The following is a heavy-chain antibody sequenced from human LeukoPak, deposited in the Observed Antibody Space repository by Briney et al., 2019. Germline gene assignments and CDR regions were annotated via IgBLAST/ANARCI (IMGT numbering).Heavy chain of an antibody. Sequence: GGSLRLSCEASGFTFSSYWMSWVRQAPGKGLEGVANIKQDGSEKYYVDSVKGRFTISRDNAKNSLYLQMNSLRAEDTAVYYCARGLYSSGWYEGSFDYWGQGTLVTVSS. CDR3: ARGLYSSGWYEGSFDY. V-gene: IGHV3-7*01. J-gene: IGHJ4*02. CDR2: IKQDGSEK. D-gene: IGHD6-19*01. CDR1: GFTFSSYW.